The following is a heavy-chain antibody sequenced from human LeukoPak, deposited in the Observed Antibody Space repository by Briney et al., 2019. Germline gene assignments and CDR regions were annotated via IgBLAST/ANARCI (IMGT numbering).Heavy chain of an antibody. J-gene: IGHJ5*02. D-gene: IGHD3-22*01. CDR1: GFTFSSYS. V-gene: IGHV3-21*01. CDR3: ARGNYDGTGYPTDWFDP. Sequence: GGSLRLSCAASGFTFSSYSMNWVRQAPGKGLEGVSSISSSSYIYYADSVKGRFTISRDNAKNSLYLPMNSLRAEDTTVYYCARGNYDGTGYPTDWFDPWGQGTLVTVSS. CDR2: ISSSSYI.